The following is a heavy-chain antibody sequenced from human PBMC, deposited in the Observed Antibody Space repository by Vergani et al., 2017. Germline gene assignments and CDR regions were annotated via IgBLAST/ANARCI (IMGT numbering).Heavy chain of an antibody. V-gene: IGHV3-30*18. J-gene: IGHJ4*02. D-gene: IGHD2-2*01. Sequence: QVQLVESGGGVVQPGRSLRLSCAASGFTFSSYGMHWVRQAPGKGLEWVAVISYDGSNKYYADSVKGRFTISRDNSKNTLYLQMISLRAEDTAVYYCAKDPARFVPAAGYYFDYWGQGTLVTVSS. CDR1: GFTFSSYG. CDR3: AKDPARFVPAAGYYFDY. CDR2: ISYDGSNK.